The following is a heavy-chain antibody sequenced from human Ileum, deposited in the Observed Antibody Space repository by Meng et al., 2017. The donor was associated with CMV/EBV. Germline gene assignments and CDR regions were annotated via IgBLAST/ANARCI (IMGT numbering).Heavy chain of an antibody. CDR3: ARGRDFWWEMDY. V-gene: IGHV4-34*01. J-gene: IGHJ4*02. CDR2: SSHSGNT. D-gene: IGHD1-26*01. Sequence: VPLHQWGAGLLKPSETLPLHCAVYSGSFSDFFWGWIRQPPGKGLEWIGESSHSGNTKYNPSLKGRVTISVDASKNQFSLNMRSVTAADTAVYYCARGRDFWWEMDYTGQGTLVTVSS. CDR1: SGSFSDFF.